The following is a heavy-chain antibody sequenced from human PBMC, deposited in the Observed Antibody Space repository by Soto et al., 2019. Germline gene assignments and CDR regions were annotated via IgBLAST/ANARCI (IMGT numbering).Heavy chain of an antibody. CDR1: GGSFSGYY. Sequence: PSETLSLTCAVYGGSFSGYYWSWIRQPPGKGLEWIGEINHSGSTNYNPSHKSRVTISVDTSKNQFSLKLSSVTAADTAVYYCARRGWRDYWGQGTLVTVSS. V-gene: IGHV4-34*01. D-gene: IGHD6-19*01. CDR3: ARRGWRDY. J-gene: IGHJ4*02. CDR2: INHSGST.